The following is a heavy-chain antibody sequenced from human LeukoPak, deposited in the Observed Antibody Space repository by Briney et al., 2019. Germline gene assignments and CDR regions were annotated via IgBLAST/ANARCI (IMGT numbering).Heavy chain of an antibody. Sequence: ASVKVSCKASEYTFTGYYMHWVRQAPGQGLEWMGRINPNSGGTNYAQKFQGRVTTTRDTSISTAYMELSRLRSDDTAVYYCARDREYSSSSGGGYYYYYGMDVWGQGTTVTVSS. D-gene: IGHD6-6*01. CDR3: ARDREYSSSSGGGYYYYYGMDV. V-gene: IGHV1-2*06. CDR1: EYTFTGYY. CDR2: INPNSGGT. J-gene: IGHJ6*02.